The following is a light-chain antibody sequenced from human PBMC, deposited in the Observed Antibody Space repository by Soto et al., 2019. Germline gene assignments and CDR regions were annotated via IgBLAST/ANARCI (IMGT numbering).Light chain of an antibody. Sequence: QSVLTQPASVSGSPGQSITISCTGTSSEVGGYNYVSWYQQHPGKAPKLMIYDVSNRPSGVSNRFSGSKSGNTASLTISGLQAEDEADYYCSSYTSSSTPVFGGGTKVTVL. CDR2: DVS. V-gene: IGLV2-14*01. CDR1: SSEVGGYNY. J-gene: IGLJ3*02. CDR3: SSYTSSSTPV.